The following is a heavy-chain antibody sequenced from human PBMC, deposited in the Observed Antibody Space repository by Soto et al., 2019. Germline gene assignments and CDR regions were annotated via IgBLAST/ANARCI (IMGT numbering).Heavy chain of an antibody. J-gene: IGHJ4*02. D-gene: IGHD2-15*01. Sequence: QVQLVESGGGVVQPGGSLRLSCEASGFTFGHYGMHWVRQAPGKGLEWVAVKSWNGGDKFYADSVKGRFTISRDNSRNVLYLQMNSLRPEDTGVYFCAKEGCSGGICFGFDDWGQGTLVTVSS. CDR2: KSWNGGDK. CDR1: GFTFGHYG. CDR3: AKEGCSGGICFGFDD. V-gene: IGHV3-30*18.